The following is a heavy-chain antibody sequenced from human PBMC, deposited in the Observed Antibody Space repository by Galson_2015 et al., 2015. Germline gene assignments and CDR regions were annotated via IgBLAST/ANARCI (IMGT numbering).Heavy chain of an antibody. CDR1: GGTFSSYA. V-gene: IGHV1-69*13. CDR2: IIPIFGTA. CDR3: AREYSSSSVALGY. D-gene: IGHD6-6*01. Sequence: SVKVSCKASGGTFSSYAISWVRQAPGQGLEWMGGIIPIFGTANYAQKFQGRVTITADESTSTAYMELSSLRSEDTAVYYCAREYSSSSVALGYWGQGTLVTVSS. J-gene: IGHJ4*02.